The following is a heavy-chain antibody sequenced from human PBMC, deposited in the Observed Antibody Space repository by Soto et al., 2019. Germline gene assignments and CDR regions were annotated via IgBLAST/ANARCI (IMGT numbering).Heavy chain of an antibody. CDR1: GYTFTNYW. Sequence: GESLKISCKGSGYTFTNYWIGWVRQRPGKGPEWMGIIYPGDSDTKYNPSFQGQVTISADKSITTTYLQWSSLKASDTAIYYCAASIFYYGMDVWGQGTTVTVSS. CDR2: IYPGDSDT. J-gene: IGHJ6*02. V-gene: IGHV5-51*01. CDR3: AASIFYYGMDV.